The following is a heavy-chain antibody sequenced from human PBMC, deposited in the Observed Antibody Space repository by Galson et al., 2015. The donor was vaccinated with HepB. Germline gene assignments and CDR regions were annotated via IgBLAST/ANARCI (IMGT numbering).Heavy chain of an antibody. CDR2: ISSSGVST. CDR1: GFSFTDYA. J-gene: IGHJ4*02. Sequence: SLRLSCAASGFSFTDYAMNWVRQAPGKGLEWVSAISSSGVSTFYADSVKGRFTISRDNSKNTLYLEMNSLRAVDTAMYYCAKGEWELIPGVGYWGQGTLVTVSS. V-gene: IGHV3-23*01. D-gene: IGHD1-26*01. CDR3: AKGEWELIPGVGY.